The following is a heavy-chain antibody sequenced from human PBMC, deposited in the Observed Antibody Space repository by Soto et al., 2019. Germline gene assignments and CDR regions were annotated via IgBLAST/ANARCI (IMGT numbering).Heavy chain of an antibody. CDR3: TSGGLYI. D-gene: IGHD3-16*01. Sequence: EVQLVESGGGLVQPGGSLRLSCAASGFTFSNYDMHWVRQTSVKGLEWVAGIGTAGDTYYAGSVKGRFSISRENAKNSFYLQMNSLTAEDTAVYYCTSGGLYICGQGTLVTVSS. CDR2: IGTAGDT. J-gene: IGHJ4*02. V-gene: IGHV3-13*01. CDR1: GFTFSNYD.